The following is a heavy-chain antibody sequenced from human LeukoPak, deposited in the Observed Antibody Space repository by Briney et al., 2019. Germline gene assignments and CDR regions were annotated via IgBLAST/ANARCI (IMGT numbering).Heavy chain of an antibody. CDR3: ARHMSVSYDAFDL. J-gene: IGHJ3*01. CDR2: ISYDGSSQ. Sequence: GGSLRLSCAASGLTFSTHAMHWVRQAPGKGLEWVAVISYDGSSQYYADSVKGRFTISRDISKNTLLLQMNSLRAEDTAVYYCARHMSVSYDAFDLWGRGTTVTVSS. V-gene: IGHV3-30-3*01. CDR1: GLTFSTHA. D-gene: IGHD3-10*01.